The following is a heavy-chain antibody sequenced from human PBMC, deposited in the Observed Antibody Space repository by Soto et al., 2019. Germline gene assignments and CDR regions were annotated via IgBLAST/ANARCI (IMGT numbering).Heavy chain of an antibody. V-gene: IGHV4-39*01. CDR2: IYYSGST. Sequence: SETLSLTCTVSGGSISSSSYYWGWIRQPPGKGLEWIGSIYYSGSTYYNPSLKSRVTISVDTSKNQFSLKLSSVTAADTAVYYCARPSSYYYDSSGYYSNWFDPWGQGTLVTVS. CDR1: GGSISSSSYY. J-gene: IGHJ5*02. CDR3: ARPSSYYYDSSGYYSNWFDP. D-gene: IGHD3-22*01.